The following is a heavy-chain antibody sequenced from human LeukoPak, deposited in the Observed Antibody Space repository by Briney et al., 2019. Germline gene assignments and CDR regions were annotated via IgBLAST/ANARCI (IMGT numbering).Heavy chain of an antibody. CDR3: AREGRSLHTF. Sequence: GGSLRLSCAASGFMFSINWMSWVRLAPGKGLEWVANIKEDGNETYYVDSEKGRFTFSRDNAKNSLYLQMNSLRVEDTAVYYCAREGRSLHTFWGLGTLVTVSS. CDR1: GFMFSINW. V-gene: IGHV3-7*03. D-gene: IGHD5/OR15-5a*01. CDR2: IKEDGNET. J-gene: IGHJ4*02.